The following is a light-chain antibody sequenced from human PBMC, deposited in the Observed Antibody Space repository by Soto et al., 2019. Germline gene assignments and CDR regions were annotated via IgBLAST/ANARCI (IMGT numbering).Light chain of an antibody. Sequence: QSVLTQPASVSGSPGQSITISCTGTSSDVGSYNLVSWYQQLPDKAPKLMIYEGSKRPSGVSNRFSGSKSGNTASLTISGLQAEDEADYYCCSYVGSSTLVFGGGTKLTVL. J-gene: IGLJ3*02. CDR3: CSYVGSSTLV. CDR1: SSDVGSYNL. V-gene: IGLV2-23*01. CDR2: EGS.